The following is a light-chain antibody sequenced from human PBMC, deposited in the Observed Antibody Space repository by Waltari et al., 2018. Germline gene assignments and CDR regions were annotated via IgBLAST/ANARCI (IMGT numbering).Light chain of an antibody. Sequence: QSALTQPASVSGSPGQPITISCTGTSSYNLVSWYQQYPGEAPKVVIFEDTKRPSGVSNRFSASKSGNTASLTISGLQAEDEADYYCCSHTGSNPWVFGGGTKVTVL. V-gene: IGLV2-23*01. CDR2: EDT. CDR1: SSYNL. J-gene: IGLJ3*02. CDR3: CSHTGSNPWV.